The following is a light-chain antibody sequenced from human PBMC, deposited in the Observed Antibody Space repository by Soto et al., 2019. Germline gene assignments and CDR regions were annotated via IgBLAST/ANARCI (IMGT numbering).Light chain of an antibody. Sequence: EIVLTQSPGTLSLSPGERATLSCRASQSVSTSYLAWYQQKPGQAPRHLIYGVSSRATGIPDRFSGSESGTDFTLTISRLESEDSAVYYCQQYAYSPRTFGQGTKVEIK. CDR2: GVS. J-gene: IGKJ1*01. CDR3: QQYAYSPRT. CDR1: QSVSTSY. V-gene: IGKV3-20*01.